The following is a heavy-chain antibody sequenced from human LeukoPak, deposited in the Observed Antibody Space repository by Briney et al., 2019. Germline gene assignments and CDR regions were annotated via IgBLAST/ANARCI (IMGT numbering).Heavy chain of an antibody. CDR2: ISSSSSYT. CDR3: ARGRGWTYDS. D-gene: IGHD3/OR15-3a*01. Sequence: GGSLRLSCAASGFTFSSYSMNWVRQAPGKGLEWVSSISSSSSYTYYADSVKGRFTISSDNARNSLYLQMNTLRAEDTAVYYCARGRGWTYDSWGRGTLVTVSS. J-gene: IGHJ4*02. CDR1: GFTFSSYS. V-gene: IGHV3-21*01.